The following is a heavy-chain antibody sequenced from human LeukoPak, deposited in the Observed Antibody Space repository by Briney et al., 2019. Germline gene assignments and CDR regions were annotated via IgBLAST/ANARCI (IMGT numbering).Heavy chain of an antibody. CDR3: ARDRVDYDFWSGYTAYVAFDI. D-gene: IGHD3-3*01. Sequence: GGSLRLSCAASGFTFSSYSMNWVRQAPGKGLEWVSSISSSSSYIYYADSVKGRFTISRYNAKNSLYLQMNSLRAEDTAVYYCARDRVDYDFWSGYTAYVAFDIWGQGTMVTVSS. J-gene: IGHJ3*02. V-gene: IGHV3-21*01. CDR1: GFTFSSYS. CDR2: ISSSSSYI.